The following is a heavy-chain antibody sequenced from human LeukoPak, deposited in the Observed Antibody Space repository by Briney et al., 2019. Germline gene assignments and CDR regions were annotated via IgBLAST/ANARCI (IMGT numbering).Heavy chain of an antibody. CDR1: GFTFSSYG. J-gene: IGHJ4*02. D-gene: IGHD4-17*01. V-gene: IGHV3-23*01. Sequence: GGSLRLSCAASGFTFSSYGMSWVRQAPGKGLEWVSAISGSGAGTYYADSVEGRFTVSRDNSKNTLYLQMNSLRAEDTAVYYCAKGVYGDYDYWGQGTLVTVSS. CDR2: ISGSGAGT. CDR3: AKGVYGDYDY.